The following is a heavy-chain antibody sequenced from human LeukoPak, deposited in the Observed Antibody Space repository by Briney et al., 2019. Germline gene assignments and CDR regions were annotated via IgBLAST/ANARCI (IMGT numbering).Heavy chain of an antibody. CDR1: GFTFSAYS. V-gene: IGHV3-48*01. J-gene: IGHJ5*02. CDR3: ARTPSVSAGHWFDP. Sequence: GGSLGLSCAASGFTFSAYSMNWVRQAPGKGLEWVSYISSDSLTIYYANSVKGRFTISRDNAKNSLYLQMNSLRAEDTAVYYCARTPSVSAGHWFDPWGQGTLVTVSS. CDR2: ISSDSLTI. D-gene: IGHD2-15*01.